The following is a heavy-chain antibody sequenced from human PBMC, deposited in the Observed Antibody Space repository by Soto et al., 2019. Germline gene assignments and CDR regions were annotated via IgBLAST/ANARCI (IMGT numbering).Heavy chain of an antibody. D-gene: IGHD3-10*01. CDR1: GGSISSYY. CDR3: ARLEGSGSYYHRHFDY. J-gene: IGHJ4*02. V-gene: IGHV4-59*08. Sequence: SETLSLTCTVSGGSISSYYWSWIRQPPGKGLEWIGYIYYSGSTNYNPSLKSRVTISVDTSKNQFSLKVSSVTAADTAVYYCARLEGSGSYYHRHFDYWGQGTLVTVSP. CDR2: IYYSGST.